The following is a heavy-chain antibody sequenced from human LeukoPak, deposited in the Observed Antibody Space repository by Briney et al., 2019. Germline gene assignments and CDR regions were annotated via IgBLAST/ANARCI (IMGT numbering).Heavy chain of an antibody. CDR2: INGDGSNT. Sequence: PGGSLRLSCAASGFTFSSHWMHWVRQAPGKGLVWVSRINGDGSNTTYADSVKGRFTISRDNAKNSLFLQMNSLRVEDTALYYCAKDLGGSATTVWGQGTLVTVSS. D-gene: IGHD2-2*01. CDR3: AKDLGGSATTV. J-gene: IGHJ4*02. CDR1: GFTFSSHW. V-gene: IGHV3-74*03.